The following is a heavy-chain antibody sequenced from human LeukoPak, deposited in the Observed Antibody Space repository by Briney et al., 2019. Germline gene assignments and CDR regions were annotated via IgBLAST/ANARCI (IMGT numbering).Heavy chain of an antibody. CDR2: IYYSGST. J-gene: IGHJ5*02. D-gene: IGHD3-3*01. V-gene: IGHV4-31*03. Sequence: PSQTLSLTCTVSGGSISSGGYYRSWIRQHPGKGLEWIGYIYYSGSTYYNPSLKSRVTISVDTSKNQFSLKLSSVTAADTAVYYCAREGQGYDFWSGYLSTPIYNWFDPWGQGTLVTVSS. CDR1: GGSISSGGYY. CDR3: AREGQGYDFWSGYLSTPIYNWFDP.